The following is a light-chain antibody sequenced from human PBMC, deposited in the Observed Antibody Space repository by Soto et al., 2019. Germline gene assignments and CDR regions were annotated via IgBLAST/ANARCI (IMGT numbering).Light chain of an antibody. J-gene: IGLJ2*01. CDR3: SSYTGTSTRVV. CDR1: SSDLGTYNY. Sequence: QSALTQPASVSGSPGQSITISCTGTSSDLGTYNYVSWYQQHPGKAPKLLIYDINDRPSGVSHRFAGSKSGYTASLTISGLQAEDEAHYYCSSYTGTSTRVVFGGGTKLTVL. CDR2: DIN. V-gene: IGLV2-14*03.